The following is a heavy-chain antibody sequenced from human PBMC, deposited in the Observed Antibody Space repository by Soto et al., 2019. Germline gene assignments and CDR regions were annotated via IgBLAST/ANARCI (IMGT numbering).Heavy chain of an antibody. Sequence: GESLKISCAASGFTFSSYGMHWVRQAPGKGLEWVAVIWYDGSNKYYADSVKGRFTISRDNSKNTLYLQMNSLRAEDTAVYYCARDPPLVFSSYDYYGMDVWCQGTTVTVSS. CDR2: IWYDGSNK. V-gene: IGHV3-33*01. D-gene: IGHD2-8*01. CDR3: ARDPPLVFSSYDYYGMDV. CDR1: GFTFSSYG. J-gene: IGHJ6*02.